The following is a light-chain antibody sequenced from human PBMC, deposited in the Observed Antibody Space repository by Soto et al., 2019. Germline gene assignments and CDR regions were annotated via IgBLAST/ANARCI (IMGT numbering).Light chain of an antibody. V-gene: IGKV1-33*01. CDR3: QQLNSAPFT. Sequence: DIQMTQSPSSLSASVGDRVTITCQASQNINNYLNWYQQKPGRAPKLLIYDASNLEAGVPSRFRGSGSGTDFTFTISRLQPEDIATYYYQQLNSAPFTFGGGTKVEIE. J-gene: IGKJ4*01. CDR1: QNINNY. CDR2: DAS.